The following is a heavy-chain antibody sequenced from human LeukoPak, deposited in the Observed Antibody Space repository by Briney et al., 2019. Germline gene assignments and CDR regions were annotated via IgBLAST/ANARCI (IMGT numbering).Heavy chain of an antibody. J-gene: IGHJ5*02. D-gene: IGHD3-10*01. CDR1: GVSTSSGY. Sequence: PSVTLSLTCTVSGVSTSSGYWSWIRQPAGKGLEWLGRVSTSLTTYYNPSLKSRVTMSLDTSENQFFLKLTSVTAADTAVYYCARGYGSGSYSAWGQGTLVTVSS. V-gene: IGHV4-4*07. CDR3: ARGYGSGSYSA. CDR2: VSTSLTT.